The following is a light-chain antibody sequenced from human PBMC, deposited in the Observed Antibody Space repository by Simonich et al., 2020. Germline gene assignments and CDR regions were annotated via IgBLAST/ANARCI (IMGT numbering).Light chain of an antibody. Sequence: SYELTQPSSVSVSPGQTARITCSGDVLAKQYARWFQQKPGQAPVLVIYKDSERPSGSPERFSGSSSGTTVTLTIGGAQVEDEADYYCYSAADNNWVFGGGTKLTVL. CDR2: KDS. CDR1: VLAKQY. J-gene: IGLJ3*02. CDR3: YSAADNNWV. V-gene: IGLV3-27*01.